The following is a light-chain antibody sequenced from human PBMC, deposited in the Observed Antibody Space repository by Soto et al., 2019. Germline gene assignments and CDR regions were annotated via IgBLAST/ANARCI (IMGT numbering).Light chain of an antibody. CDR2: GAS. CDR3: QQRSNWRIT. V-gene: IGKV3-11*01. J-gene: IGKJ5*01. Sequence: EIVLTQSPATMSLSPGERATLSCRTSQSVSSYLAWYQQKPGQAPRLLIYGASTRATGIPARFSGSGSGTEFTLTISSLEPEDFAVYYCQQRSNWRITFGQGTRLEIK. CDR1: QSVSSY.